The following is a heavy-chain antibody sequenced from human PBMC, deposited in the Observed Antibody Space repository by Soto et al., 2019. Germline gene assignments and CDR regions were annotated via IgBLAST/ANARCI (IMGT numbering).Heavy chain of an antibody. V-gene: IGHV4-59*01. CDR2: IYYSGST. CDR1: GGSISSYY. J-gene: IGHJ5*02. CDR3: ARDSSGWYYNWFDP. D-gene: IGHD6-19*01. Sequence: PSETLSLTCTVSGGSISSYYWSWIRQPPGKGLEWIGYIYYSGSTNYNPSLKSRVTISVDTSKNQFSLKLSSVTAADTAVYYCARDSSGWYYNWFDPWGQGTLVTVSS.